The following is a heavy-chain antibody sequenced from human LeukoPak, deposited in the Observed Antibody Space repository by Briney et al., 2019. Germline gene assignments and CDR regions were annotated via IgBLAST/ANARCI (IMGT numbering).Heavy chain of an antibody. CDR2: IDWDDDK. J-gene: IGHJ4*02. CDR3: ARVSRGNYGMYYFDY. Sequence: SGPALVEPTQTLTLTCTFFGFSLSTSGMCVSWIRQPPGKALEWLARIDWDDDKYYSTSLKTRLTISKDTSKNQVVLTMTNMDPVDTATYYCARVSRGNYGMYYFDYWGQGTLVTVSS. V-gene: IGHV2-70*11. CDR1: GFSLSTSGMC. D-gene: IGHD4-11*01.